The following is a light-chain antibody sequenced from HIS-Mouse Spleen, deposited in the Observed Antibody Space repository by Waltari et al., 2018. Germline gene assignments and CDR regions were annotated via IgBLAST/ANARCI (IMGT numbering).Light chain of an antibody. CDR1: SSNIGSNY. CDR3: AAWDDSLSGPV. CDR2: RDN. Sequence: QSVLTQPPSASGTPGQRVTISCSGSSSNIGSNYVYWYQQLPGTAPKLLIYRDNQRPSGVHDRFYGSKSGTSASLAISGLRSEDEADYYCAAWDDSLSGPVFGGGTKLTVL. V-gene: IGLV1-47*01. J-gene: IGLJ3*02.